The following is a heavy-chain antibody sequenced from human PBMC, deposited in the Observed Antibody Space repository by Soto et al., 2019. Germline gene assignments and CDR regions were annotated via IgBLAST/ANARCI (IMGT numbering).Heavy chain of an antibody. CDR2: INHSGST. J-gene: IGHJ4*02. D-gene: IGHD3-10*01. V-gene: IGHV4-34*01. Sequence: SETLSLTCAVYGGSFSGYYWSWIRQPPGKGLEWIGEINHSGSTNYNPSLKSRVTISVDTSKNQFSLKLSSVTAADTAVYYCARQSRRGIPMVRGVIIKKIYFDYWGQGTLVTVSS. CDR3: ARQSRRGIPMVRGVIIKKIYFDY. CDR1: GGSFSGYY.